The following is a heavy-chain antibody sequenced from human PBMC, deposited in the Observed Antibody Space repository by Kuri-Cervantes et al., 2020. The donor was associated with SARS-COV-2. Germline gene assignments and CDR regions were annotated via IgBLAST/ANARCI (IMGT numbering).Heavy chain of an antibody. V-gene: IGHV3-30-3*01. CDR3: ARGNTIFGVALGGY. CDR2: ISYDGSNK. D-gene: IGHD3-3*01. CDR1: GFTFSSYA. J-gene: IGHJ4*02. Sequence: GESLKISCAASGFTFSSYAMHWVRQAPGKGLEWVAVISYDGSNKYYADSVKGRFTISRDNSKNTLYLQMNSLRAEDTAVYYCARGNTIFGVALGGYWGQGTLVTVFS.